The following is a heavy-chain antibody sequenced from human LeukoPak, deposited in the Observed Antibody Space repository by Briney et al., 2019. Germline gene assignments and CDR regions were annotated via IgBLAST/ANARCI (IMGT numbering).Heavy chain of an antibody. CDR1: GFTFSSYA. D-gene: IGHD5-24*01. V-gene: IGHV3-23*01. CDR3: AEDGDGYNYGDAFDI. CDR2: ISGSGGST. Sequence: GGSLRLSCAASGFTFSSYAMSWVRQAPGKGLEWVSAISGSGGSTYYADSVKGRFTISRDNSKNTLYLQMNSLKAEDTAVYYCAEDGDGYNYGDAFDIWGQGTMVTVSS. J-gene: IGHJ3*02.